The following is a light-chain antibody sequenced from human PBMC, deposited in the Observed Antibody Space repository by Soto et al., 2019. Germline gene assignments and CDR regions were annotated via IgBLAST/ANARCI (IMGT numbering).Light chain of an antibody. CDR1: SSDIGAYDH. CDR3: ISYTVSRSYV. Sequence: QSALTQPASVSGCPGQSITISCSGTSSDIGAYDHVAWFQQFPGKTPKLMIYSVSNRPSGVSHRFSGSKSGNTASLTISGLQPEDEADYYCISYTVSRSYVFGTGTKVTVL. V-gene: IGLV2-14*01. CDR2: SVS. J-gene: IGLJ1*01.